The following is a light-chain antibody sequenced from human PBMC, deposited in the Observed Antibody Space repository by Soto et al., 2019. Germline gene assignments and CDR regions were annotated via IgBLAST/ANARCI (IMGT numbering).Light chain of an antibody. CDR2: DAS. CDR3: QQYHSFPHT. V-gene: IGKV1-5*01. CDR1: QSISYW. J-gene: IGKJ2*01. Sequence: DIQMTQSPSTLSASVGDRVTITCRASQSISYWLGWYQQKPGKAPKLLIYDASRLQSGVPSRFSGSGSGTEFTLTISSLQPDDFASYYCQQYHSFPHTFGQGAKLEI.